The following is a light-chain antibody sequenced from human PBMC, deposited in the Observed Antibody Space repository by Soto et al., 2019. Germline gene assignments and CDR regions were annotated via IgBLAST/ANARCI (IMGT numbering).Light chain of an antibody. Sequence: QSALTQPASVSGSPGESIAISCTGTISDIGGYNFVSWYQQHPGEAPKLIIYEVKNRPSGISDRFSGSKSASTASLTISGLQPEDEADYYCSSYTTSSTLVFGTGTKLTVL. CDR3: SSYTTSSTLV. CDR2: EVK. J-gene: IGLJ1*01. CDR1: ISDIGGYNF. V-gene: IGLV2-14*01.